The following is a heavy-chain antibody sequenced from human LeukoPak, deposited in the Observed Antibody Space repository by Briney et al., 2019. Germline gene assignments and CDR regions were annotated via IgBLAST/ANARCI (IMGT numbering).Heavy chain of an antibody. V-gene: IGHV4-30-4*01. CDR3: ASVSVWELATHTGGSFDY. CDR1: GGLISRIEYY. CDR2: IYHTGTT. Sequence: SETLSLTCTVSGGLISRIEYYWGWVRQSPVKGLEWLGHIYHTGTTLYSPHLDNRLTISVDSSKNQFSLTLNSVTAADTAVYYCASVSVWELATHTGGSFDYWGRGILVTVSS. D-gene: IGHD1-26*01. J-gene: IGHJ4*02.